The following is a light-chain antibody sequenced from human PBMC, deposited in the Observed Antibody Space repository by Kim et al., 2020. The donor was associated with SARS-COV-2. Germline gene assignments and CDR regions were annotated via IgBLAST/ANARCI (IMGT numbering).Light chain of an antibody. J-gene: IGKJ5*01. V-gene: IGKV1-17*01. CDR3: LQHNSYPST. CDR2: GAS. CDR1: QDIRNS. Sequence: ASVGDRFPITCRASQDIRNSLGWYQQSPGRAPKRLIYGASSLQSGVPSRFSGSGSGTEFTLTISSLQPEDFATYFCLQHNSYPSTFVQGTRLEIK.